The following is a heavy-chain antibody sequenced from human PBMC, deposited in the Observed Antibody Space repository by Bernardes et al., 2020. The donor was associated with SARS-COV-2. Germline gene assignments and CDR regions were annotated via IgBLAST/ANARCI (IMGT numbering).Heavy chain of an antibody. CDR2: MNPNSGNT. V-gene: IGHV1-8*01. D-gene: IGHD3-10*01. CDR3: ARGGENSLEY. J-gene: IGHJ4*02. Sequence: ASVKVSCKASGYTFTSYEINWVRQAAGQGLEWMGWMNPNSGNTGYAQKFQGRVTMTRDTSISTAYMELRSLRSEDTAVYFCARGGENSLEYWGQGTLVTVSS. CDR1: GYTFTSYE.